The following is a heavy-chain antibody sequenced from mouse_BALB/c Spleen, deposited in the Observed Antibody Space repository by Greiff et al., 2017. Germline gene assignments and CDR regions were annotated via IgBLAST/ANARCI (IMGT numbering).Heavy chain of an antibody. J-gene: IGHJ3*01. Sequence: EVMLVESGGGLVKPGGSLKLSCAASGFTFSSYAMSWVRQSPEKRLEWVAEISSGGSYTYYPDTVTGRFTISRDNAKNTLYLEMSSLRSEDTAMYYCASRSTMITTFAYWGQGTLVTVSA. D-gene: IGHD2-4*01. CDR2: ISSGGSYT. CDR1: GFTFSSYA. V-gene: IGHV5-9-4*01. CDR3: ASRSTMITTFAY.